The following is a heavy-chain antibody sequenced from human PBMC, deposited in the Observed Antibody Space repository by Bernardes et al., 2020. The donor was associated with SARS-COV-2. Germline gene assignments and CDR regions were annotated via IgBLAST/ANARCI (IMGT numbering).Heavy chain of an antibody. CDR3: ARGTYYDILTGYYTFDY. D-gene: IGHD3-9*01. CDR1: GGSISSGSYY. CDR2: IYTSGST. J-gene: IGHJ4*02. V-gene: IGHV4-61*02. Sequence: SETLSLTCTVSGGSISSGSYYWSWLRQPAGKGLEWIGRIYTSGSTNYNPSLKSRVTISVDTSKNPLSLKLSSATAADTAVYYCARGTYYDILTGYYTFDYWGQGTLVTVSS.